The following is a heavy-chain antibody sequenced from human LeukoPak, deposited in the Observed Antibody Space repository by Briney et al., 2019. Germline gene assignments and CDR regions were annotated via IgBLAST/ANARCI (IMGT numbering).Heavy chain of an antibody. CDR2: IQYDGSYK. Sequence: GGSLRLSCAVSGFIFSSYDMHWVRQAPGKGLEWVAFIQYDGSYKYYADSVKGRFTISRDNSKNTLYLQMSSLRAEDTAVYYCARDHGISAENYYYSHYMDVWGKGTTVTISS. CDR1: GFIFSSYD. CDR3: ARDHGISAENYYYSHYMDV. J-gene: IGHJ6*03. V-gene: IGHV3-30*02. D-gene: IGHD2/OR15-2a*01.